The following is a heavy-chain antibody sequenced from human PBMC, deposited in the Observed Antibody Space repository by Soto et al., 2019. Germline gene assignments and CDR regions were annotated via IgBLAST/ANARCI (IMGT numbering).Heavy chain of an antibody. V-gene: IGHV3-74*01. J-gene: IGHJ3*02. Sequence: EVQLVESGGGLVQPGGSLRLSCAASGFTFSSYWMHWVRQAPGKGLVWVSRINGDGSSTSYADSVKGRFTISRDNAKNTLYLQMNSLRAEDTAVYYCAKDLRDGGNRDAFDIWGQGTMVTVSS. CDR1: GFTFSSYW. CDR2: INGDGSST. CDR3: AKDLRDGGNRDAFDI. D-gene: IGHD2-15*01.